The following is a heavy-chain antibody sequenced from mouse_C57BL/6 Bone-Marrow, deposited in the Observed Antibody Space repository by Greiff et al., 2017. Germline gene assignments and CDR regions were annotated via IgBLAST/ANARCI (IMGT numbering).Heavy chain of an antibody. CDR2: LHPSDSDT. CDR3: AISHSKENFYYAMDY. V-gene: IGHV1-74*01. CDR1: GYTFTSYW. J-gene: IGHJ4*01. D-gene: IGHD2-5*01. Sequence: QVQLQQPGAELVKPGASVKVSCKASGYTFTSYWMHWVKQRPGQGLEWIGRLHPSDSDTNYNQKFKGKATLTVDKSSSTAYMQLSSLTSEDSAVYYCAISHSKENFYYAMDYWGQGTSVTVSS.